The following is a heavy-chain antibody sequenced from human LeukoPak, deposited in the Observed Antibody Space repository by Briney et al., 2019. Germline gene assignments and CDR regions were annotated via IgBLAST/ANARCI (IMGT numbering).Heavy chain of an antibody. D-gene: IGHD3-22*01. CDR3: AREVRSSGYSLDY. Sequence: ASETLSLTCTVSGGSISSYYWSWIRQPAGKGLEWIGRIYSSGSTNYNPSLKSRVTMSVGTSKNQFSLKLRSVTAADTAVYYCAREVRSSGYSLDYWGQGTLVTVSS. CDR2: IYSSGST. CDR1: GGSISSYY. J-gene: IGHJ4*02. V-gene: IGHV4-4*07.